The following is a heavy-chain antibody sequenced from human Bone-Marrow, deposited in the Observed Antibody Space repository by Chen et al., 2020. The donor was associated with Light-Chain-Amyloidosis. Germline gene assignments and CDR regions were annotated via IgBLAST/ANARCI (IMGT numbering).Heavy chain of an antibody. CDR3: ARRRDGYNFDY. D-gene: IGHD5-12*01. CDR1: GYPFPNYW. J-gene: IGHJ4*02. CDR2: IYPDDSDA. Sequence: EVQLEQSGPEVKKPGESLKISCKGSGYPFPNYWIGWVRQMPGKGLEWMGVIYPDDSDARYSPSFEGQVTISADKSITTAYLQWRSLKASDTAMYYWARRRDGYNFDYWGQGTLVTVSS. V-gene: IGHV5-51*01.